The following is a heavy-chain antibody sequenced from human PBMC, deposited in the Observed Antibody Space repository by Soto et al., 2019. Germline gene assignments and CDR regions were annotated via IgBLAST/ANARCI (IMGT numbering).Heavy chain of an antibody. CDR1: GYTFTSYA. Sequence: ASVKVSCKASGYTFTSYAMHWVRQAPGQRLEWMGWINAGNGNTKYSQKFQGRVTITRDTSASTAYMELSSLRSEDTAVYYCARSVLWFGELFVYWGQGTLVTVSS. D-gene: IGHD3-10*01. CDR3: ARSVLWFGELFVY. V-gene: IGHV1-3*01. J-gene: IGHJ4*02. CDR2: INAGNGNT.